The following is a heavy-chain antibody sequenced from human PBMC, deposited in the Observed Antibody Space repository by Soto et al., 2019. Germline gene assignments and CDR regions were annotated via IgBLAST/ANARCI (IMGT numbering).Heavy chain of an antibody. Sequence: ASVKVSCKASGYPFTSYPMHWGRQAPGKGLEWMGGINDGNGDTKYSQKLQGRVTITRDTSAITDYMELCSLRSEDTAVYYGVRDWPHYDRSGPGDYWGQRTLV. V-gene: IGHV1-3*01. CDR2: INDGNGDT. J-gene: IGHJ4*02. CDR3: VRDWPHYDRSGPGDY. CDR1: GYPFTSYP. D-gene: IGHD3-22*01.